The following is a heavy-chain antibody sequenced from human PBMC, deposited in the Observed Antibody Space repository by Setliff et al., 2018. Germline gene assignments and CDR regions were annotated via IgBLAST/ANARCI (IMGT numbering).Heavy chain of an antibody. CDR2: ISGYDGNT. V-gene: IGHV1-18*01. CDR1: GYTFSNYG. J-gene: IGHJ4*02. Sequence: ASVKVSCKTSGYTFSNYGVSWVRQAPGQGLEWMGWISGYDGNTKYAQNLHGRVTMTTDTPTSTAYMELRSLTSDDTAVYYCARGQTLRHFDWPTAFDYWGLGTLVTVSS. CDR3: ARGQTLRHFDWPTAFDY. D-gene: IGHD3-9*01.